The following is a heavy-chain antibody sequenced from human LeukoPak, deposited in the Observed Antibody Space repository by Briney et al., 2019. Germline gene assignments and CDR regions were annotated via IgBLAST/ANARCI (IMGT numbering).Heavy chain of an antibody. V-gene: IGHV3-30*04. Sequence: GGSLRLSCAASGFIISHYAIHWVRQAPGKGLEWVAVISYDGNHQYYTDSVKGRFTISRDNSNHTVHLQMDSLRGEDTAFYYCARSDYGGYYDMFDIWGQGTLVIVSS. CDR3: ARSDYGGYYDMFDI. J-gene: IGHJ4*02. CDR2: ISYDGNHQ. CDR1: GFIISHYA. D-gene: IGHD4-23*01.